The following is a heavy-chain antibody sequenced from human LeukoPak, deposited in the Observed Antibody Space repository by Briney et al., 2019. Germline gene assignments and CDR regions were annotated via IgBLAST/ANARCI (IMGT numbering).Heavy chain of an antibody. Sequence: GESLKISCQGSGYSFTSYWIGWVRQMPGKGLEWMGIIYPGDSDTRYSPSFQGQVTISADKSISTAYLQWSSLKASDTAMYYCARQGTKLRYFDWSLDYWGQGTLVTVSS. J-gene: IGHJ4*02. CDR2: IYPGDSDT. CDR1: GYSFTSYW. CDR3: ARQGTKLRYFDWSLDY. D-gene: IGHD3-9*01. V-gene: IGHV5-51*01.